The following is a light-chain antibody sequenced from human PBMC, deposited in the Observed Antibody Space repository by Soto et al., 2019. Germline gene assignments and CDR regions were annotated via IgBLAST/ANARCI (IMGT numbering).Light chain of an antibody. Sequence: QSALTQPRSVYGSPGQSVTISCTGTSSDVGGYDYVSWYQKHPGKAPNLVIYDVSERPSGVPDRISVSKSGNTASLTISGLQAEDEADYYCCSYAGSYTRYVFGTGTKVTVL. V-gene: IGLV2-11*01. CDR3: CSYAGSYTRYV. J-gene: IGLJ1*01. CDR2: DVS. CDR1: SSDVGGYDY.